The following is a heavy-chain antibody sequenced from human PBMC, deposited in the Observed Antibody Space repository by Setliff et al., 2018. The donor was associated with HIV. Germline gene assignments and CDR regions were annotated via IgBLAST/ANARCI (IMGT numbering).Heavy chain of an antibody. CDR1: GPSINIHY. D-gene: IGHD2-21*01. CDR3: ARVGLAYSGDMDV. CDR2: IFYTGST. V-gene: IGHV4-59*11. Sequence: SETLSLTCTVSGPSINIHYWSWIRQSPGKAFEWIGYIFYTGSTNYNPSLKSRVTISVDTSKKQFFLQLSSVTAADTAVYFCARVGLAYSGDMDVWGKGTTVTVSS. J-gene: IGHJ6*03.